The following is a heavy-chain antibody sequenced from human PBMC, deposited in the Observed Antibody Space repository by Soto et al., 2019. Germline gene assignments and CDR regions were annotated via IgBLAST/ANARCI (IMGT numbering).Heavy chain of an antibody. CDR3: ARHPGGRGYYYGMDV. J-gene: IGHJ6*02. Sequence: QVQLVQSGAEVKKPGSSVKVSCKASGGTFSSYAISWVRQAPGQGLEWMGGIIPIFGTANYAQKFQGRVKITAEESTNTAYMELSSLRSEDTAVYYCARHPGGRGYYYGMDVWGQGTTVTVSS. D-gene: IGHD2-15*01. CDR1: GGTFSSYA. V-gene: IGHV1-69*12. CDR2: IIPIFGTA.